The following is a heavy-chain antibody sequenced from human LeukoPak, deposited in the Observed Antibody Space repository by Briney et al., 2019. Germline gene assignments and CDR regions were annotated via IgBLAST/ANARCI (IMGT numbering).Heavy chain of an antibody. CDR2: INHSGYT. CDR1: GGSFSSYY. CDR3: ARCCLQRDGDNGGGYY. J-gene: IGHJ4*02. Sequence: PSETLSLTCAVFGGSFSSYYWSWIRQPPGKGLEWIGEINHSGYTSYNPSLKSRVTLSVDTSKHQFSLKLTSVTAADTAVYYCARCCLQRDGDNGGGYYWGQGTLVTVSS. V-gene: IGHV4-34*01. D-gene: IGHD4-17*01.